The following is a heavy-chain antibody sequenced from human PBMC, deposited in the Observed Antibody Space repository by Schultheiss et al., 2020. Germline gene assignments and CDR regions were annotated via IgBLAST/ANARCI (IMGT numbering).Heavy chain of an antibody. CDR1: GGSFSGYY. V-gene: IGHV4-34*01. Sequence: SATLSLTCAVYGGSFSGYYWSWIRQPPGKGLEWIGEINHSGSTNYNPSLKSRVTISVDTSKNQFSLKLSSVTAADTAVYYCARDAYSSSWYGMDVWGQGTTVNGCS. CDR3: ARDAYSSSWYGMDV. J-gene: IGHJ6*02. CDR2: INHSGST. D-gene: IGHD6-13*01.